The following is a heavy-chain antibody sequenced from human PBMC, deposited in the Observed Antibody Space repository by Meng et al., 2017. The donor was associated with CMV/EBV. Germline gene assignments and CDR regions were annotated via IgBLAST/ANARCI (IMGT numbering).Heavy chain of an antibody. J-gene: IGHJ4*02. V-gene: IGHV3-23*03. D-gene: IGHD3-22*01. Sequence: GESLKISCAASGFIFIDYAMTWVRRAPGRGLEWVSVIYSGGSTYYADSVKGRFTISRDNSKNTLYLQMNSLRAEDTAVYYCAKDYDSSGLGAYYFDYWGQGTLVTVSS. CDR3: AKDYDSSGLGAYYFDY. CDR2: IYSGGST. CDR1: GFIFIDYA.